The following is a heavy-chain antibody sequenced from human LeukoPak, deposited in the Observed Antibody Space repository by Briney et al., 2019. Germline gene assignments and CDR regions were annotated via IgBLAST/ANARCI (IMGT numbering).Heavy chain of an antibody. Sequence: PSETLSLTCNASGDSISGYYWTWIRQPPGKGLEWIGYIYYSGSTNYNPSLESRVTMSVDSSRNQFSLKLNSVTATDTAVYFCARHAYSYGSEFDFWGQGILVTVSS. CDR1: GDSISGYY. CDR3: ARHAYSYGSEFDF. CDR2: IYYSGST. V-gene: IGHV4-59*08. J-gene: IGHJ4*02. D-gene: IGHD5-18*01.